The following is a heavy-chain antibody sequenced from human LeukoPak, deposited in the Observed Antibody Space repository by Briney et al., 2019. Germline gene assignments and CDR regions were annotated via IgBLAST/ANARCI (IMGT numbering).Heavy chain of an antibody. CDR1: GYSFSNYG. CDR2: IGGYNGNT. J-gene: IGHJ4*02. D-gene: IGHD5-12*01. V-gene: IGHV1-18*01. CDR3: ARDCGYQCLFDY. Sequence: ASVKVSYKASGYSFSNYGISWVRQAPGQGLEWMGWIGGYNGNTNYAQKFQGRVTMTTDTSTSTAYMELRSLRSDDTAVYYCARDCGYQCLFDYWGQGTLVTVSS.